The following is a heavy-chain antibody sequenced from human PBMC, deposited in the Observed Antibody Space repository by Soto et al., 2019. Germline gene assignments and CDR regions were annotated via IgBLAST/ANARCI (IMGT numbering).Heavy chain of an antibody. CDR3: AKDRELSLYTTPDY. CDR1: GFTFSSCA. CDR2: ISGSGGST. Sequence: QSGGSLRLSCAASGFTFSSCAMSWVRQAPGKGLEWVSAISGSGGSTYYADSVKGRFTISRDNSKNTLYLQMNTLRAEDTAVYYCAKDRELSLYTTPDYWGQGTLVTVSS. D-gene: IGHD3-16*02. J-gene: IGHJ4*02. V-gene: IGHV3-23*01.